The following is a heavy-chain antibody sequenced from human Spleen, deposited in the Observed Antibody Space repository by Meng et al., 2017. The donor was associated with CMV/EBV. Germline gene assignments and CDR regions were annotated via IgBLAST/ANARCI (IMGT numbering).Heavy chain of an antibody. CDR2: ISFHGNNK. V-gene: IGHV3-30-3*01. D-gene: IGHD2/OR15-2a*01. J-gene: IGHJ3*01. Sequence: GESLKISCAASGFTFSRHSMHWVRQAPGKGLEWVASISFHGNNKYYADSVKGRFTISRDDSKDTLFLRMNGLRLEDTAVYYCARGKGLSSAFDVWGQGAMVTVSS. CDR3: ARGKGLSSAFDV. CDR1: GFTFSRHS.